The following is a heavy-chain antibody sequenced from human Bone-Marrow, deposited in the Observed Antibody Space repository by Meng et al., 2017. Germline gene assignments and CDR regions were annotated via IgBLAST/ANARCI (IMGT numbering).Heavy chain of an antibody. D-gene: IGHD1-26*01. V-gene: IGHV1-2*06. Sequence: QVQLVQSGAEVKKPGASVRVSCKASGYTFTDYYMHWLRQAPGQGLEWMAQIDPKSGDTKYADDFQGRVTMTRDTSISTVYMELSRLRVDDTALYYCAREGSYSDFDYWGQGTLVTVSS. CDR3: AREGSYSDFDY. J-gene: IGHJ4*02. CDR2: IDPKSGDT. CDR1: GYTFTDYY.